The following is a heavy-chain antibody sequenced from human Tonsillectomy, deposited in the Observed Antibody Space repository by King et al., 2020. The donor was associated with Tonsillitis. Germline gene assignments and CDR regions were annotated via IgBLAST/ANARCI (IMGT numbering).Heavy chain of an antibody. CDR2: ISSSSSTR. CDR1: GFTLCSCS. J-gene: IGHJ3*01. D-gene: IGHD4-11*01. V-gene: IGHV3-48*01. Sequence: VQLVESGGGLVQPGGSLRLSCAASGFTLCSCSMNWILQARGKGLEWLSFISSSSSTRYYADSVKGRFTIYRDNAENSLYLQMISLRAEDTAVYYCARDHYSDSAFNLWGQGTMVTVSS. CDR3: ARDHYSDSAFNL.